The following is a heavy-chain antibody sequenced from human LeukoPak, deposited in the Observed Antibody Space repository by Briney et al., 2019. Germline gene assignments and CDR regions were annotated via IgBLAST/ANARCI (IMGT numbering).Heavy chain of an antibody. Sequence: GGSLRLSCAASGFTLSSYWMSWVRQAPGKGLGWVANIKQDGSERYYVDSVKGRCTISTDNAKNSLYLQMNSLRAEDTAVYYCARFQRSWYPHAFDIWGQGTMVTVSS. CDR2: IKQDGSER. CDR3: ARFQRSWYPHAFDI. J-gene: IGHJ3*02. D-gene: IGHD6-13*01. V-gene: IGHV3-7*01. CDR1: GFTLSSYW.